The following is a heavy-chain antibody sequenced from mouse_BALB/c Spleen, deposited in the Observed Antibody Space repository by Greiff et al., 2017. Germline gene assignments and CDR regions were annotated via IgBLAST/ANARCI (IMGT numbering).Heavy chain of an antibody. V-gene: IGHV1S81*02. J-gene: IGHJ4*01. CDR2: INPSNGRT. CDR1: GYTFTSYW. CDR3: ARGNMDY. Sequence: VQLQQSGAELVKPGASVKLSCKASGYTFTSYWMHWVKQRPGQGLEWIGEINPSNGRTNYNEKFKSKATLTVDKSSSTAYMQLSSLTSEDSAVYYCARGNMDYWGQGTSVTVSS.